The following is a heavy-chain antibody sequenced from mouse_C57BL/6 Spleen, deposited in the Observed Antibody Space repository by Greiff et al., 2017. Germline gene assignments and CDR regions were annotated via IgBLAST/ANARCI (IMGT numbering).Heavy chain of an antibody. CDR1: GFTFTDYY. D-gene: IGHD2-3*01. CDR2: IRNKANGYTT. V-gene: IGHV7-3*01. J-gene: IGHJ2*01. Sequence: EVMLVESGGGLVQPGGSLSLSCAASGFTFTDYYMSWVRQPPGKALEWLGFIRNKANGYTTEYSASVKGRFTISRDNSQSILYLQMNALRAEHSATYYCARSGWLADYFDYWGQGTTLTVSS. CDR3: ARSGWLADYFDY.